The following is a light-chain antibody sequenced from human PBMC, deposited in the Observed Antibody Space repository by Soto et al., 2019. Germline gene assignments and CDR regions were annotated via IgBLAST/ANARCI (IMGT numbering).Light chain of an antibody. V-gene: IGLV1-47*01. CDR3: ATWDDSLNGWV. Sequence: QSVLTQPPSASGTPGQRVTISCSGGTSSIGRNYVYWYQQLPGTAPKLVIYRNNQRPSGVPDRFSGSKSGTSASLAIRGLRSEDEADYYCATWDDSLNGWVFGGGTKLTVL. CDR2: RNN. J-gene: IGLJ3*02. CDR1: TSSIGRNY.